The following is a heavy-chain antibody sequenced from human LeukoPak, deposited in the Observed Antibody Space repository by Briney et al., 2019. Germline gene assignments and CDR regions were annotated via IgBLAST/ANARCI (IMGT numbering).Heavy chain of an antibody. CDR3: ARGLFRFCSSGSCLSPFDY. CDR2: ISYDGSNK. J-gene: IGHJ4*02. V-gene: IGHV3-30*04. Sequence: PGGSLRLSCAASRFTFSSYAMHWVRQAPGKGLEWVAVISYDGSNKNYGDSVKGRFTISRDNSKKTLYLQMNSLRAEDTAVYYCARGLFRFCSSGSCLSPFDYWGQGTLVTVSS. D-gene: IGHD2-15*01. CDR1: RFTFSSYA.